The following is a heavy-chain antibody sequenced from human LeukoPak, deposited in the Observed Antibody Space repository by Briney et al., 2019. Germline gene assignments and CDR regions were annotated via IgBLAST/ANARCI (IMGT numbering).Heavy chain of an antibody. CDR1: GGSIRDCY. J-gene: IGHJ6*03. CDR3: ARLGDEIAVSGLKYYHYSHTDV. CDR2: IYYTGTT. D-gene: IGHD6-19*01. Sequence: SETLSLTCSVSGGSIRDCYWTWIRQPPGEGLEWIGYIYYTGTTNYSPSIRGRVIMSVDTSRNQFSLNLTSVTPAGTAVYFCARLGDEIAVSGLKYYHYSHTDVWGSGTTVAVSS. V-gene: IGHV4-59*01.